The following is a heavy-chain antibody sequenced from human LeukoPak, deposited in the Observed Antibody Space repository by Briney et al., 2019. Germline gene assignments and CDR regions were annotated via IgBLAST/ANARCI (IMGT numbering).Heavy chain of an antibody. Sequence: GRSLRLSCAASGFTFSHYAIHWVRQAPGKGLEWVAVIWYDGRRKFHADSVKGRFAISRDNSKNVLYLQMDSLRADYTAVYYFLSDRGTVTTIRGFDIWGQGTMVTVSS. V-gene: IGHV3-33*01. CDR3: LSDRGTVTTIRGFDI. J-gene: IGHJ3*02. D-gene: IGHD5-12*01. CDR1: GFTFSHYA. CDR2: IWYDGRRK.